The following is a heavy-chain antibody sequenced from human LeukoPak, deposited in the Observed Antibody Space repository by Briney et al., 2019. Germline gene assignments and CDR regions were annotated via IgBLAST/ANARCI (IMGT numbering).Heavy chain of an antibody. Sequence: ASVKVSCKASGGTFSSYAISWVRQAPGQGLEWMGGIIPIFGTANYAQKFQGRVTITTDESTSTAYMELSSLRSEYTAVYYCARTPPFLDGITGTTSIYYYYMDVWGKGTTVTVSS. CDR1: GGTFSSYA. CDR3: ARTPPFLDGITGTTSIYYYYMDV. V-gene: IGHV1-69*05. CDR2: IIPIFGTA. J-gene: IGHJ6*03. D-gene: IGHD1-7*01.